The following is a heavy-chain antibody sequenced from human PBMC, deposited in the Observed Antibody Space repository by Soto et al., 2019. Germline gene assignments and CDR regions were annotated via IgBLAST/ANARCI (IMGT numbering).Heavy chain of an antibody. D-gene: IGHD3-3*01. CDR3: ASSYYDFWSGYDLGWFDP. CDR1: GGSISSSSYY. V-gene: IGHV4-39*01. J-gene: IGHJ5*02. CDR2: IYYSGST. Sequence: SETLSLTCTVSGGSISSSSYYWGWIRQPPGKGLEWIGSIYYSGSTYYNPSLKSRVTISVDTSKNQFSLKLSSVTAADTAVYYCASSYYDFWSGYDLGWFDPWGQGTLVTVSS.